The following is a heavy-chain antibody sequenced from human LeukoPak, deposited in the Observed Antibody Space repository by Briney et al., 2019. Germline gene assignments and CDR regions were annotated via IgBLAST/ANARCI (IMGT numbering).Heavy chain of an antibody. J-gene: IGHJ3*02. Sequence: GGSLRLSCSASGFTFSTYAMHWVRQAPGKGLEYVSAISSDGGSTYYADSVKGRFTISRDNSKNTLYLQMNSLRAEDTAVYYCATIREKRRVPTIKPAFDIWGQGTMVTVSS. V-gene: IGHV3-64*04. D-gene: IGHD5-24*01. CDR1: GFTFSTYA. CDR3: ATIREKRRVPTIKPAFDI. CDR2: ISSDGGST.